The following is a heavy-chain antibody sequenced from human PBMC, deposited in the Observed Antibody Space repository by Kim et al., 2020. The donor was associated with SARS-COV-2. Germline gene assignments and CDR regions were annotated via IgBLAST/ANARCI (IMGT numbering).Heavy chain of an antibody. J-gene: IGHJ4*02. CDR1: GFTFSSYS. CDR3: ARDGGYSSSWGGLRYYFDY. CDR2: ISSSSSTI. Sequence: GGSLRLSCAASGFTFSSYSMNWVRQAPGKGLEWVSYISSSSSTIYYADSVKGRFTISRDNAKNSLYLQMNSLRDEDTAVYYCARDGGYSSSWGGLRYYFDYWGQGTLVTVSS. V-gene: IGHV3-48*02. D-gene: IGHD6-13*01.